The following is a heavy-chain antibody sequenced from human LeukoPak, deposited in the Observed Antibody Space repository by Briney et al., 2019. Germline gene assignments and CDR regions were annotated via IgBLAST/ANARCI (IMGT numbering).Heavy chain of an antibody. CDR3: VKDRYSSGCADFDY. CDR2: ISSNGGST. CDR1: GFTFSSYA. V-gene: IGHV3-64D*06. J-gene: IGHJ4*02. D-gene: IGHD6-19*01. Sequence: GGSLRLSCSASGFTFSSYAMHWVRQAPGKGLEYVSAISSNGGSTYYADSVKRRFTISRDNSKNTLYLQMSSLRAEDTPVYYCVKDRYSSGCADFDYWGQATLVTVSS.